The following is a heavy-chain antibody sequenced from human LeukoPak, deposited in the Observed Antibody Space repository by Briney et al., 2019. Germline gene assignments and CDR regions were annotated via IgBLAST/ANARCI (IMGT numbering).Heavy chain of an antibody. CDR3: AKDPRYCSGGSCYGELSVDY. Sequence: GGSLRLSCAASGFTFSSCAMSWVRQAPGRRLEWVSGIINSGGSTYYADSVKGRFTISRDNSNNTLYLQMNSLRAEDTAIYYCAKDPRYCSGGSCYGELSVDYWGQGTLVTVSS. CDR2: IINSGGST. CDR1: GFTFSSCA. J-gene: IGHJ4*02. D-gene: IGHD2-15*01. V-gene: IGHV3-23*01.